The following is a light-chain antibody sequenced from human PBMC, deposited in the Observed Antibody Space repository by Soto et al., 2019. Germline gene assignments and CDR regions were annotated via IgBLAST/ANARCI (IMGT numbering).Light chain of an antibody. CDR3: QQYNNWPFT. V-gene: IGKV3-15*01. CDR2: GAS. J-gene: IGKJ3*01. Sequence: EIVMTQSPATLSVSPGERATLSCRASQSVSSNLAWYQQKPGQAPRLLIYGASTRATGIPARFSGSGSETEFTLTISSLQSEDFGVYYCQQYNNWPFTFGPGTKVDIK. CDR1: QSVSSN.